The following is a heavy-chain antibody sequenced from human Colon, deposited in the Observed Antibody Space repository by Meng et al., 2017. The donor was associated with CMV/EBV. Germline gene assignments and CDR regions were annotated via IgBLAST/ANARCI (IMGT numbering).Heavy chain of an antibody. CDR1: GISVSGNY. D-gene: IGHD3-22*01. Sequence: GGSLKISCVVSGISVSGNYMTWVRQAPGKGLEWLSVIYSSGRTFYGDSAKGRFTISRDTSQNTVYLQMDTLRVEDTAMYYCARVSSAGLALDVWGQGTMVTVSS. V-gene: IGHV3-53*01. CDR2: IYSSGRT. CDR3: ARVSSAGLALDV. J-gene: IGHJ3*01.